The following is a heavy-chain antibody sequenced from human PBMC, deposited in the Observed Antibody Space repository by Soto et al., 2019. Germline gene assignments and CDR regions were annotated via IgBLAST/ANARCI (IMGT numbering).Heavy chain of an antibody. CDR2: IWYDGSNK. CDR1: GFTFSSYG. CDR3: ARDYRKMIAPYYSDY. J-gene: IGHJ4*02. V-gene: IGHV3-33*01. D-gene: IGHD3-22*01. Sequence: QVQLVESGGGVVQPGRSLRLSCAASGFTFSSYGMHWVRHAPGKGLEWVAVIWYDGSNKYYADSVKGRFTISRDNSKNTLYLQMNSLRAEDTAVYYCARDYRKMIAPYYSDYWGQGTLVTVSS.